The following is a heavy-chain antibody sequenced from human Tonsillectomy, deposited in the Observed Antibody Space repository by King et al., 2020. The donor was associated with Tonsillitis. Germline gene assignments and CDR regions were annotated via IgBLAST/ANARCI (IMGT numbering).Heavy chain of an antibody. D-gene: IGHD1-26*01. Sequence: VQLVESGGGLVQPGGSLRLSCAASGFTVSNNYMSWVRQAPGKGLEWVSVMYNGGSTYYADSVKGRLTISRHNSKNTLYLQMNSLRAEDTAVYYCASGAAYYYYGMDVWGQGTTVTVSS. J-gene: IGHJ6*02. CDR2: MYNGGST. V-gene: IGHV3-53*04. CDR1: GFTVSNNY. CDR3: ASGAAYYYYGMDV.